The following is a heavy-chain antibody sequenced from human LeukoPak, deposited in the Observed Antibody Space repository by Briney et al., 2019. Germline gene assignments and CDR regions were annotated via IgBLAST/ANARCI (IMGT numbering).Heavy chain of an antibody. D-gene: IGHD2-15*01. J-gene: IGHJ4*02. CDR1: GFTFSSYA. CDR2: ISSNGAIT. CDR3: VKVGGCTGGTCCYSDY. V-gene: IGHV3-64D*06. Sequence: PGGSLRLSCSASGFTFSSYAMHWVRQAPGKGLEYVSAISSNGAITKYADSVKGRFTISRDNSKNTLSLQMSSLGVEDTAVYYCVKVGGCTGGTCCYSDYWGQGTLVTVSS.